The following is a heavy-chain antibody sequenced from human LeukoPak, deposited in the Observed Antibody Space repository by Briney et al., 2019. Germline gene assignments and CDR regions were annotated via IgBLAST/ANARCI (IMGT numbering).Heavy chain of an antibody. CDR2: INYSGST. CDR1: GGSFSGYY. Sequence: SETLSLTCAVYGGSFSGYYWSWIRQPPGKGLEWIGEINYSGSTNYNPSLKSRVTISVDTSKNQFSLKLSSVTAADTAVYYCARADVAGDAFDIWGQGTMVTVSS. J-gene: IGHJ3*02. V-gene: IGHV4-34*01. CDR3: ARADVAGDAFDI.